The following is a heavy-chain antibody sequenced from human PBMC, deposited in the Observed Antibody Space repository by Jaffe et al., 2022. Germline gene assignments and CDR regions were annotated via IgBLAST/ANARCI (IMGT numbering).Heavy chain of an antibody. CDR2: ISWNSGSI. Sequence: EVQLVESGGGLVQPGRSLRLSCAASGFTFDDYAMHWVRQAPGKGLEWVSGISWNSGSIGYADSVKGRFTISRDNAKNSLYLQMNSLRAEDTALYYCAKDSAYYYGSGSYPLFDYWGQGTLVTVSS. CDR1: GFTFDDYA. V-gene: IGHV3-9*01. CDR3: AKDSAYYYGSGSYPLFDY. D-gene: IGHD3-10*01. J-gene: IGHJ4*02.